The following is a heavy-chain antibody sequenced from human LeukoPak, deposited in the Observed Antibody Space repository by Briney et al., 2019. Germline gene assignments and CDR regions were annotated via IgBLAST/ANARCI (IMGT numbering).Heavy chain of an antibody. Sequence: ASVKVSCKASGYSFTGQDMHWVRQAPGQGLEWMGWINPNTGGTNYAQKFQGRVTMTRDTTISAAFMELSRLTSDDTAVYYCTKVGVYSNFYFDYWGQGILVTVSS. D-gene: IGHD4-11*01. CDR1: GYSFTGQD. J-gene: IGHJ4*02. V-gene: IGHV1-2*02. CDR3: TKVGVYSNFYFDY. CDR2: INPNTGGT.